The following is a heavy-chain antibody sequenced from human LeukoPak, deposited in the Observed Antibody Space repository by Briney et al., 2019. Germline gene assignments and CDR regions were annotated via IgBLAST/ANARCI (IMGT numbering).Heavy chain of an antibody. D-gene: IGHD6-6*01. CDR2: MNPNSGST. CDR3: ARALSSSSTPDYDY. V-gene: IGHV1-8*01. J-gene: IGHJ4*02. CDR1: GYTSTSYD. Sequence: ASVKVSCKASGYTSTSYDINWVRQATGQGLEWMGWMNPNSGSTGYAQKFQGRVTMTRNTSISTAYMELSSLRSEDTAVYYCARALSSSSTPDYDYWGQGTLVTVSS.